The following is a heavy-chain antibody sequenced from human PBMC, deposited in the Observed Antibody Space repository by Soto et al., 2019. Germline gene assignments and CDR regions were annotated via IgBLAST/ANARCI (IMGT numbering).Heavy chain of an antibody. CDR1: GESFNGYY. V-gene: IGHV4-34*01. Sequence: SETLSLTCTAYGESFNGYYWSWIRQPPGTGLEWIGEIRHSGSTNYKPSLKSRVTFSIDTSKRQFSLKVRSVTAADTAVYYCARGKRGSSWYRGEEKYYYYGMDVWGQGTPVTVSS. J-gene: IGHJ6*02. CDR2: IRHSGST. D-gene: IGHD6-13*01. CDR3: ARGKRGSSWYRGEEKYYYYGMDV.